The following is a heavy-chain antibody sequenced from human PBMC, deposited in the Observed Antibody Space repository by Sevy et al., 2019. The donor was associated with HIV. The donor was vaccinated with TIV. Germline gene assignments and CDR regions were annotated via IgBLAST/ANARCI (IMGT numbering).Heavy chain of an antibody. Sequence: GGSLRLSCAASGFTFSDAWMSWVRQAPRKGLEWVGRIRSEGDGGTTEYAATVKGRFSIARDDSKNIVYVQMNSLKTEDTGVYYCTTEGADWGQGTLVTVSS. V-gene: IGHV3-15*01. J-gene: IGHJ4*02. CDR3: TTEGAD. CDR1: GFTFSDAW. CDR2: IRSEGDGGTT.